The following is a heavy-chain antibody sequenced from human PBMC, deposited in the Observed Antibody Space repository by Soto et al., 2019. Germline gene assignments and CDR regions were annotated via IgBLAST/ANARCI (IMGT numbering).Heavy chain of an antibody. V-gene: IGHV3-21*01. CDR3: SKYSGDSDAFDI. D-gene: IGHD4-17*01. CDR2: ISTTSIFI. Sequence: GGSLRLSCAASEFMFSAYLMSWVRQAPGKGLEWVSSISTTSIFIDYSDSVKGRFTVSRDNARNTLFLQLNSLRAEDTAVYYCSKYSGDSDAFDIWGQGTMVTVSS. J-gene: IGHJ3*02. CDR1: EFMFSAYL.